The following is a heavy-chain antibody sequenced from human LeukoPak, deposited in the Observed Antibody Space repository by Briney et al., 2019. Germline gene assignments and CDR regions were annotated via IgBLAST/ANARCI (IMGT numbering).Heavy chain of an antibody. CDR2: INHSGST. J-gene: IGHJ4*02. V-gene: IGHV4-34*01. CDR1: GGSFSGYY. CDR3: ARVTGYMIEDYFDY. D-gene: IGHD3-9*01. Sequence: SETLSLTCAVYGGSFSGYYWSWIRQPPGKGPEWIGEINHSGSTNYNPSLKSRVTISVDTSKNQFSLKLRSVTAADTAVYYCARVTGYMIEDYFDYWGQGILVTVSS.